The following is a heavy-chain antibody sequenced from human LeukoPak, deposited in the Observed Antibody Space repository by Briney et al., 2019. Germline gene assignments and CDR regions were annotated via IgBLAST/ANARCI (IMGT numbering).Heavy chain of an antibody. Sequence: GGFLRLSCAASGFSVGSNYVTWVRQPPGKGLEWVSVIYTDSSTYYADSVKGRFTISRDTSKNTLYLQMNSLRVDDTAMYYCTDAVAAWGQGTLVTVSS. CDR1: GFSVGSNY. V-gene: IGHV3-66*02. D-gene: IGHD6-19*01. CDR3: TDAVAA. J-gene: IGHJ5*02. CDR2: IYTDSST.